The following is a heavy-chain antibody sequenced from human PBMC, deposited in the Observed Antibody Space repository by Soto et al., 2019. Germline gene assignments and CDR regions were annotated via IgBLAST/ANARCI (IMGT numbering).Heavy chain of an antibody. V-gene: IGHV3-23*01. CDR3: AKGGLRFSPHGMDV. CDR2: ISGSGGST. J-gene: IGHJ6*02. Sequence: GGSLRLSCAASGFTFSSYAMSWVRQAPGKGLEWVSAISGSGGSTYYADSVKGRFTISRDNSKNTLYLQMNSLRAEDTAVYYRAKGGLRFSPHGMDVWGQGTTVTVSS. CDR1: GFTFSSYA. D-gene: IGHD3-3*01.